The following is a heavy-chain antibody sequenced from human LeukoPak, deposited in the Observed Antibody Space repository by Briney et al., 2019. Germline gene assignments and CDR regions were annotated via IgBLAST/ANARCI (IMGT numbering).Heavy chain of an antibody. D-gene: IGHD6-13*01. J-gene: IGHJ1*01. V-gene: IGHV4-59*08. Sequence: PSETLSLTCTVSGGPISNYYWSWIRQPPGKGLECMGYIYCSGTTNYNPSLKSRVTISVDTSKNQFSLKLSSVTAADTAVYYCARHGGYSSPYLHWGQGTLVTVSS. CDR2: IYCSGTT. CDR3: ARHGGYSSPYLH. CDR1: GGPISNYY.